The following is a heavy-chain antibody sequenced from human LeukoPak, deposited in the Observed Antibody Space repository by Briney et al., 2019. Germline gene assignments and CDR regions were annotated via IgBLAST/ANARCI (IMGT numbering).Heavy chain of an antibody. J-gene: IGHJ4*02. D-gene: IGHD3-22*01. CDR1: GFTVSSNY. Sequence: GGSLRLSCAASGFTVSSNYMSWVRQAPGKGLEWFSVIYSGGSTYYADSVKGRFTISRDNSKNTLYLQMNSLRAEDTAVYYCAKDGTITPSTYYYDTSGYSDYWGQGTLVTVSS. CDR2: IYSGGST. CDR3: AKDGTITPSTYYYDTSGYSDY. V-gene: IGHV3-53*01.